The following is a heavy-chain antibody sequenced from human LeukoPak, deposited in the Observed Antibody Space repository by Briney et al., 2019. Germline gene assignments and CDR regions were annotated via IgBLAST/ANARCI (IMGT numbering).Heavy chain of an antibody. D-gene: IGHD3-10*01. V-gene: IGHV3-30*04. CDR3: AKSTRGSGSYFGFFYFDY. Sequence: PGGSLRLSCAASRFTFSSYAMHWVRQAPGKGLEWVAVISYDGSNKYYADSVKGRFTISRDNSKNTLYLQMNSLRAEDTAVYYCAKSTRGSGSYFGFFYFDYWGQGTLVTVSS. CDR1: RFTFSSYA. CDR2: ISYDGSNK. J-gene: IGHJ4*02.